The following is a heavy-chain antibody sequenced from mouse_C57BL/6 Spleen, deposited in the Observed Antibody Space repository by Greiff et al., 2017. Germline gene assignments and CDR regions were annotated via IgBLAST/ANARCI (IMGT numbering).Heavy chain of an antibody. Sequence: QVQLQQPGAELVRPGSSVKLSCKASGYTFTSYWMHWVKQRPIQGLEWIGNIDPSDSETPYNQKFKDKATLTVDKSSSTAYMQLSSLTSEDSAVYYCAREGLLRLYFDYWGQGTTLTVSS. V-gene: IGHV1-52*01. J-gene: IGHJ2*01. D-gene: IGHD1-1*01. CDR2: IDPSDSET. CDR3: AREGLLRLYFDY. CDR1: GYTFTSYW.